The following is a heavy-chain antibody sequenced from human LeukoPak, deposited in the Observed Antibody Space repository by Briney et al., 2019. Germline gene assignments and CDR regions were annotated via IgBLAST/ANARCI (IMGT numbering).Heavy chain of an antibody. D-gene: IGHD1-26*01. CDR1: GYTFTSYY. CDR2: INPSGGST. CDR3: AKNRYSGSYRSYFDY. Sequence: ASVKVSCKASGYTFTSYYMHWVRRAPGQGLEWMGIINPSGGSTRYTPKFQGRVTMTRDTSTREVYMELSSLRSEDTAVYYCAKNRYSGSYRSYFDYWGQGTLVTVSS. V-gene: IGHV1-46*01. J-gene: IGHJ4*02.